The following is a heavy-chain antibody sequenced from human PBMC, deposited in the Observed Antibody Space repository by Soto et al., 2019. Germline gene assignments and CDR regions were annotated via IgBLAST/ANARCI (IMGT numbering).Heavy chain of an antibody. CDR1: GFTFSSYS. D-gene: IGHD6-13*01. J-gene: IGHJ4*02. V-gene: IGHV3-48*02. Sequence: EVQLVESGGGLVQPGGSLRLSCAASGFTFSSYSMNWVRQAPGKGLEWVSYISSSSSTIYYADSVKGRFTISRDNAKNSRYLQMNSLRDEDTAVYYCARGSGYSSSWSVYWGQGTLVTVFS. CDR3: ARGSGYSSSWSVY. CDR2: ISSSSSTI.